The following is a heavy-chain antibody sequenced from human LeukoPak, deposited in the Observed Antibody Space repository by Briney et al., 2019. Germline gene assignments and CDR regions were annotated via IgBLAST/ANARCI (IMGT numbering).Heavy chain of an antibody. CDR3: ARLSGYSSLDY. J-gene: IGHJ4*02. V-gene: IGHV3-9*01. CDR1: GFTFDDYA. D-gene: IGHD3-22*01. Sequence: GGSLRLSCAASGFTFDDYAMHWVRQAPGKGLEWVSGINWNSGSIGYADSVKGRFTFSRDNAKNTLYLQMNSLRAEDTAVYYCARLSGYSSLDYWGQGTLVTVSS. CDR2: INWNSGSI.